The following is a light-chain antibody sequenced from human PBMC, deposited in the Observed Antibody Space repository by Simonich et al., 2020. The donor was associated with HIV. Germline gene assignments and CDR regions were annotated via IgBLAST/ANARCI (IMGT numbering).Light chain of an antibody. J-gene: IGKJ3*01. CDR3: QQSYSNPFT. V-gene: IGKV1-39*01. Sequence: DIQLTQSPSSLSSSVRNRVTITCRASQSISSYLNWYQQKPGKAPKLLIYDAYSLQSGVPSRFSGSGSGTDFTLTISSLQPEDFATYYCQQSYSNPFTFGPGTKVDIK. CDR2: DAY. CDR1: QSISSY.